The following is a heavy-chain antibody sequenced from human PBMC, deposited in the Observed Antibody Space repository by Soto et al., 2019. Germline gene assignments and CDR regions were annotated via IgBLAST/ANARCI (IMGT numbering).Heavy chain of an antibody. CDR3: ARRSVPYSGSPLEPWSDALDI. Sequence: QVQLVESGGGVVQPGRSLRLSCAASGFSISTYALHWVRQAPGKGPEWVAIISYNGNNKHYADSVKGRFTISRDNSKNTVDLQMNSPRVEDTAMYYCARRSVPYSGSPLEPWSDALDIWGQGTMVTVSS. D-gene: IGHD1-26*01. CDR2: ISYNGNNK. CDR1: GFSISTYA. V-gene: IGHV3-30*04. J-gene: IGHJ3*02.